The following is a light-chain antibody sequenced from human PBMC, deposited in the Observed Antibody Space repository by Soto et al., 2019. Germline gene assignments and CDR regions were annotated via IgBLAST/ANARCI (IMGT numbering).Light chain of an antibody. J-gene: IGLJ1*01. CDR1: NIASKS. V-gene: IGLV3-21*02. Sequence: SYELTQPPSVSVAPGQTARITCGGNNIASKSVHWYQQRPGQAPVLVLYDDSNRPSGIPARFSGSNSGSTATLTISSVEAGYEADYFCQVWDISSDQYLFAAGTNVAVL. CDR3: QVWDISSDQYL. CDR2: DDS.